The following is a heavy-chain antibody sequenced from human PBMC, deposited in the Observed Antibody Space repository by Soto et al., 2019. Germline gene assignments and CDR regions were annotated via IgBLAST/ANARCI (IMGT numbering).Heavy chain of an antibody. V-gene: IGHV1-2*04. J-gene: IGHJ5*02. Sequence: ASVKVSCKSSGYTFTGYYMHWVRQAPGQGLEWMGWINPNSGGTNYAQKFQGWVTMTRDTSISTAYMELSRLRSDDTAVYYCAREYYDFWSGKVHALNWLDPWGQGTLVTVSS. CDR1: GYTFTGYY. CDR3: AREYYDFWSGKVHALNWLDP. CDR2: INPNSGGT. D-gene: IGHD3-3*01.